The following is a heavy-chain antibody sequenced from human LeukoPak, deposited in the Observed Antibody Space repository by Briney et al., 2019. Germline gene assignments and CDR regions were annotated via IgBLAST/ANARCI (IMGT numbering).Heavy chain of an antibody. D-gene: IGHD2-15*01. Sequence: SETLSLTCTVSGGSISTYYWGWIRQPPGKGLEWIGYIYHTGSTNYNPSLKSRVTISVDTSKNQFSLKLSSVTAAVSAVVYCARITCGGTDCHYLKYWGQGTLVTVSS. V-gene: IGHV4-59*08. CDR1: GGSISTYY. CDR3: ARITCGGTDCHYLKY. CDR2: IYHTGST. J-gene: IGHJ4*02.